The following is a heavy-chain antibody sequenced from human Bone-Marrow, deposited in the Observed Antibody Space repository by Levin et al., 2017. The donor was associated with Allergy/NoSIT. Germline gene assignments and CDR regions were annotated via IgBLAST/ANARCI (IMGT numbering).Heavy chain of an antibody. J-gene: IGHJ5*02. V-gene: IGHV4-59*08. Sequence: SETLSLTCTVSGVSISSFYWSWIRQPPGKGLEWIGYIYYSGSTNYSPSLKSRVSISADMSRNQVYLTMSSVTAADTAVYYCARQAVPAAMNGFDAWGQGTLVTVSS. CDR3: ARQAVPAAMNGFDA. CDR2: IYYSGST. CDR1: GVSISSFY. D-gene: IGHD2-2*01.